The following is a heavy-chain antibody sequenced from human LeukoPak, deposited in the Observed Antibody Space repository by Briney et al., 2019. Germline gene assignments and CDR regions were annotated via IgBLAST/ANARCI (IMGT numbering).Heavy chain of an antibody. V-gene: IGHV1-18*01. CDR3: ARKVGATRYNWFDP. CDR2: ISAYNGNT. Sequence: ASVKVSCRASGYXFTSYGMSWVRQAPGQGLEWMGWISAYNGNTNYAQKLQGRVTMTTDTSTSTAYMELRSLRYDDTAVYYCARKVGATRYNWFDPWGQGTLVTVSS. CDR1: GYXFTSYG. D-gene: IGHD1-26*01. J-gene: IGHJ5*02.